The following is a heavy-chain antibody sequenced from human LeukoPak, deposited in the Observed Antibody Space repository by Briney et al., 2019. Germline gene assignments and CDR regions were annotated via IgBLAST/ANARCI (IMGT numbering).Heavy chain of an antibody. CDR2: IYRGETT. CDR1: GGSINNYW. CDR3: ATHWPEATKTYSYWFDP. J-gene: IGHJ5*02. Sequence: SETLSLTCSVSGGSINNYWWSWLRQPPGKGLEWIGYIYRGETTNYNPSLKSRVTLSVDTSKNQISLKLNSVTAADTAVYYCATHWPEATKTYSYWFDPWGQGTLVTVSS. D-gene: IGHD1/OR15-1a*01. V-gene: IGHV4-4*09.